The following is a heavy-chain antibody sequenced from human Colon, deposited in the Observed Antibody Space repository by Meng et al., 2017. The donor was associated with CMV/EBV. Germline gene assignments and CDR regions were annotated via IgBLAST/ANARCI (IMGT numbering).Heavy chain of an antibody. CDR2: INQVGSQE. Sequence: GESLKISCAASGFTFNNYWMTWVRKAPGKGLEWVALINQVGSQEYYVDSVKGRFTISRENAKNSLYLQIDNLRAGDTAVYYCARQLVSDCSSGSCTYYYYGMDLWGQGTAVTVSS. J-gene: IGHJ6*02. V-gene: IGHV3-7*01. CDR3: ARQLVSDCSSGSCTYYYYGMDL. CDR1: GFTFNNYW. D-gene: IGHD2-15*01.